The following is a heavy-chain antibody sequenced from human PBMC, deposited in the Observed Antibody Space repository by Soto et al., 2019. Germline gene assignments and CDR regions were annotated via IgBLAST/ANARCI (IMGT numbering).Heavy chain of an antibody. CDR2: IKQDGSEK. J-gene: IGHJ6*02. CDR1: GFTFSSYW. CDR3: ARDKGAYTAMVPWYYYYYGMDV. D-gene: IGHD5-18*01. Sequence: GGSLRLSCAASGFTFSSYWMSWVRQAPGKGLEWVANIKQDGSEKYYVDSVKGRFTISRDNAKNSLYLQMNSLRAEDTAVYYCARDKGAYTAMVPWYYYYYGMDVWGQGTTVTVSS. V-gene: IGHV3-7*05.